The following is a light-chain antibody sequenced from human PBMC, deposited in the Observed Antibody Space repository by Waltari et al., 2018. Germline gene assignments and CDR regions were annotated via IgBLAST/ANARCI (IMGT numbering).Light chain of an antibody. Sequence: DIQMTQSPSSLSASVGDRVTITCRASQSIDKNSLGWYQQKPGKAPKLLIYSASTLQSGVPSRFSGSGSGTDFTLTISSLQPEDFATYYCQQSHTTPRFSFGGGTKVDIK. CDR3: QQSHTTPRFS. CDR1: QSIDKNS. J-gene: IGKJ4*01. V-gene: IGKV1-39*01. CDR2: SAS.